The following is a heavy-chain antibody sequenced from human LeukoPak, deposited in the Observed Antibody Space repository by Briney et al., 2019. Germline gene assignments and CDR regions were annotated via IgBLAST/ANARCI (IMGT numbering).Heavy chain of an antibody. V-gene: IGHV1-69*13. Sequence: GASVKVSCKPSAGTISRHAISWVRQAPGQGLEWMGGILPISGTTNYAQKFQGRVTITADESRNTAYLELSSLKSEDTAVYYCARERGFYDDAWKRRHYYFDYWGRGTLVTVSS. D-gene: IGHD3-16*01. CDR2: ILPISGTT. J-gene: IGHJ4*02. CDR1: AGTISRHA. CDR3: ARERGFYDDAWKRRHYYFDY.